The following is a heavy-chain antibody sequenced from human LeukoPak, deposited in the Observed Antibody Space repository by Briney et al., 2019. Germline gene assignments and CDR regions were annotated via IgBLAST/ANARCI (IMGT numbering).Heavy chain of an antibody. CDR3: ARHERCSSINCIYNWFDP. V-gene: IGHV4-39*01. D-gene: IGHD2-2*01. CDR2: VFYSGRT. CDR1: GGSIPTKIY. J-gene: IGHJ5*02. Sequence: SETLSLTCTVSGGSIPTKIYWGWIRQPPGKGLEWIGSVFYSGRTYYNPSLKSRVTIFVDPSKNQFSLNLRSVTAADTAVYYCARHERCSSINCIYNWFDPWGQGTLVIISS.